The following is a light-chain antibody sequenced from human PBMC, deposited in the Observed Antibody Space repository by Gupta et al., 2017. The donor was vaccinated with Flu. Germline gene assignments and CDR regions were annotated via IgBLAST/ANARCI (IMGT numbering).Light chain of an antibody. V-gene: IGLV1-47*01. CDR1: DSNIGGNF. Sequence: QSVLTQPPSASGTPGQRVTISCSGSDSNIGGNFVYWYQQLPGTAPNLLSYRNNQRPSGVPDRFSASKSGTSASLAISSLRSEDEANYYCAAWDDSRSGYVFGSGTKVTVL. CDR3: AAWDDSRSGYV. J-gene: IGLJ1*01. CDR2: RNN.